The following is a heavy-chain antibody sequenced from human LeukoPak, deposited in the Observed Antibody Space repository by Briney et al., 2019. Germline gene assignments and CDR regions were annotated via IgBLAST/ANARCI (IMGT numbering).Heavy chain of an antibody. D-gene: IGHD2-15*01. CDR3: ARAGYCSGGSCYGSDY. Sequence: GGSLRLSCAASGFTFNSYNMNWVRQAPGKGLEWVSSITAGSHYIYYADSVKGRFTISRDNAKTSLYLQMNSLRAEDTAVYYCARAGYCSGGSCYGSDYWGQGTLVSVSS. J-gene: IGHJ4*02. CDR2: ITAGSHYI. CDR1: GFTFNSYN. V-gene: IGHV3-21*01.